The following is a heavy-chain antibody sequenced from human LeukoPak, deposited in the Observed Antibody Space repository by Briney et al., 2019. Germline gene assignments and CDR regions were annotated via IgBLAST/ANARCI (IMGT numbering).Heavy chain of an antibody. CDR3: VRTHYYDTSGSNWFDP. J-gene: IGHJ5*02. D-gene: IGHD3-22*01. Sequence: GGSLRLSCTASGFTFGDYAMSWVRQAPGKGLEWVTFIRGKAYGGTTEYAASVKGRFTISRDDSKSIAYLQTNSLKTEDTAVYYCVRTHYYDTSGSNWFDPWGQGTLVTVSS. V-gene: IGHV3-49*04. CDR1: GFTFGDYA. CDR2: IRGKAYGGTT.